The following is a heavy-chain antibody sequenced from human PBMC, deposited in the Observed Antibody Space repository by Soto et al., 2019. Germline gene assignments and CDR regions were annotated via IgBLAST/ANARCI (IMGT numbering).Heavy chain of an antibody. CDR1: GGSISSGGYY. D-gene: IGHD3-22*01. J-gene: IGHJ4*02. V-gene: IGHV4-31*03. CDR2: IYYSGST. Sequence: PSETLSLTCTVSGGSISSGGYYWSWIRQHPGKGLEWIGYIYYSGSTYYNPSLKSRVTISVDTSKNQFSLKLSSVTAADTAVYYCARDLLIGDYYDSSGYQTSVWGQGT. CDR3: ARDLLIGDYYDSSGYQTSV.